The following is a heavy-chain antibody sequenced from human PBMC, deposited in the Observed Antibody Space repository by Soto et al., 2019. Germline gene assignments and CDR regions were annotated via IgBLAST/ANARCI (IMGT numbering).Heavy chain of an antibody. V-gene: IGHV2-5*02. J-gene: IGHJ4*02. CDR2: IYWDDDK. Sequence: SGPTLVNPTQILTLTCTFSGFSLSTSGVGVGWIRQPPGKALEWLALIYWDDDKRYSPSLKGRLTITKDTSKNQVVLTMTNMDPVDTATYYCAHTRALKPEFDYWGQGTLVTVSS. D-gene: IGHD2-8*01. CDR3: AHTRALKPEFDY. CDR1: GFSLSTSGVG.